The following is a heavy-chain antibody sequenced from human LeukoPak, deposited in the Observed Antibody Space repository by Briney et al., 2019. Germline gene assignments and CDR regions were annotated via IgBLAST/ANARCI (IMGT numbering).Heavy chain of an antibody. CDR3: ARGVSGTYVSSWYGLDY. Sequence: SETLSLTCTVSGDSIRSTYYYWGWIRQPPGKGLEWIGSIYYSGSTYYNPSLKSRVTISVDTSKNQISLKLSSVTAADTAVYYCARGVSGTYVSSWYGLDYWGQGTLVTVSS. V-gene: IGHV4-39*01. J-gene: IGHJ4*02. CDR2: IYYSGST. CDR1: GDSIRSTYYY. D-gene: IGHD6-13*01.